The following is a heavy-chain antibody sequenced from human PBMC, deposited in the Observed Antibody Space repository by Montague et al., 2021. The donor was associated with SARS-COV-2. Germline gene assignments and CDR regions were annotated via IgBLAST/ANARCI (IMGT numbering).Heavy chain of an antibody. CDR2: IYYSGST. D-gene: IGHD4-23*01. J-gene: IGHJ4*02. Sequence: SETLSLTCTVSGDSVSTISYYWGWIRQTPGKGLEWIGSIYYSGSTYYNSSLKSRVTISIDTSKNQFSLKLTSVTAADTGVYYCARWDPQTLTLIGLRGKSASDYWGQGTLVTVSS. CDR1: GDSVSTISYY. V-gene: IGHV4-39*01. CDR3: ARWDPQTLTLIGLRGKSASDY.